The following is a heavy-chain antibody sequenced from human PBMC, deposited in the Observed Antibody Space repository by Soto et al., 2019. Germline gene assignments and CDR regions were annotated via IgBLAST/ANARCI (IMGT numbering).Heavy chain of an antibody. J-gene: IGHJ4*02. V-gene: IGHV4-30-4*01. CDR1: GGSISTDDHY. D-gene: IGHD3-3*01. CDR3: ATITIFGVVPNYFDY. CDR2: IYYSGST. Sequence: SETLSLTCTVSGGSISTDDHYWSWIRQPPGKGLEWIGYIYYSGSTYYNPSLKSRVIISVDTSKNQFSLKLSSVTAADTAVYYCATITIFGVVPNYFDYWRQGTLVTASS.